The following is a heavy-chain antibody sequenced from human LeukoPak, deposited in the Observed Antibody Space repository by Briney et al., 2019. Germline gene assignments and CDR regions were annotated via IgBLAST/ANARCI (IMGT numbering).Heavy chain of an antibody. V-gene: IGHV3-48*01. CDR3: AYTTVITAY. CDR1: GFTFSSYS. Sequence: GGSLRLSCVASGFTFSSYSMNWVRQAPGKGLEWVSYISSSSTIYYADSVKGRFTISRDNAKNSLYLQMNSLRAEDTAVYYCAYTTVITAYWGQGTLVTVSS. CDR2: ISSSSTI. J-gene: IGHJ4*02. D-gene: IGHD4-17*01.